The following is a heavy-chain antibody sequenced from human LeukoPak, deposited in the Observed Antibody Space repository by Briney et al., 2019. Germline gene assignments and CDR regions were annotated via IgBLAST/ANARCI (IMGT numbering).Heavy chain of an antibody. CDR3: ARDERDAFDI. CDR1: GFSFSNYA. CDR2: ISYDGSIK. D-gene: IGHD1-1*01. Sequence: GRSLRLSCAASGFSFSNYAMHWVRQTPGKGLEWVAVISYDGSIKYYADSVKGRFTISRDNSKNTLYLQMNSLRPEDTALFYCARDERDAFDIWGQGTMVTVSS. J-gene: IGHJ3*02. V-gene: IGHV3-30*04.